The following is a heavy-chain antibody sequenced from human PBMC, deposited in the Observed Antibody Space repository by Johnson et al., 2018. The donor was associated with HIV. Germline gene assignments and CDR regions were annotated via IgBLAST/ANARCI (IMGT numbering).Heavy chain of an antibody. CDR1: GFTFSDYG. V-gene: IGHV3-30*18. Sequence: QMQLVESGGGVVQPGRSLRLSCAVSGFTFSDYGMHWVRQAPGKGLEWVAVISYDGRYKYYADSVKGRFTISRDNAKNSLYLQMNSLRAEDTALYYCAKGVQQQLVGGAFDIWGQGTMVTVSS. CDR3: AKGVQQQLVGGAFDI. CDR2: ISYDGRYK. D-gene: IGHD6-13*01. J-gene: IGHJ3*02.